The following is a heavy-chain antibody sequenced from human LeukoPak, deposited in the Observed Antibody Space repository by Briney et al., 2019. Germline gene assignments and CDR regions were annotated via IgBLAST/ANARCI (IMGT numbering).Heavy chain of an antibody. J-gene: IGHJ4*02. CDR1: GGSFSGYY. D-gene: IGHD6-6*01. Sequence: PETLSLTCAVYGGSFSGYYWSWIRQPPGKGLEWIGEINHSGSTNYNPSLKSRVTISVDTSKNQISLKLSSVTAADTAVYYCARWGSSSFGFDYWGQGTLVTVSS. CDR3: ARWGSSSFGFDY. V-gene: IGHV4-34*01. CDR2: INHSGST.